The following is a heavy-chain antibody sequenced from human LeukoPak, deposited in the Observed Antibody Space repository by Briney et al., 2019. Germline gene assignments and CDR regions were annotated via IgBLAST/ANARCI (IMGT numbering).Heavy chain of an antibody. CDR3: AVLRGVTVSLHWFDP. CDR2: IFYSGTT. D-gene: IGHD3-10*01. J-gene: IGHJ5*02. CDR1: GDSIRSSSYY. V-gene: IGHV4-39*02. Sequence: SETLSLTCTVSGDSIRSSSYYWGWIRQPPGKGLEWIGTIFYSGTTYYNPSLRSRVTISVDTSKNHFSLNVSSVTAADTAVYYCAVLRGVTVSLHWFDPWGQGTLITVSS.